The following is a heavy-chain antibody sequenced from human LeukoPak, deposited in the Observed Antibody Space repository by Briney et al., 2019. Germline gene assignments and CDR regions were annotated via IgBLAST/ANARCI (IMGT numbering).Heavy chain of an antibody. J-gene: IGHJ6*02. CDR2: ISSSSSTI. CDR3: AREVNYYDSSGMDV. Sequence: PGGSLRLSCAASGSTFSSYSMNWVRQAPGKGLEWVSYISSSSSTIYYADSVKGRFTISRDNAKNSLYLQMNSLRDEDTAVYYCAREVNYYDSSGMDVWGQGTTVTVSS. D-gene: IGHD3-22*01. V-gene: IGHV3-48*02. CDR1: GSTFSSYS.